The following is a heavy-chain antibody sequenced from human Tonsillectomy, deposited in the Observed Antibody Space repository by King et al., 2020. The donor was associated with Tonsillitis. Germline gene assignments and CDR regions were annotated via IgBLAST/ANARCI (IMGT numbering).Heavy chain of an antibody. V-gene: IGHV3-49*04. CDR1: GFTFGDYA. J-gene: IGHJ4*02. D-gene: IGHD2-21*02. CDR3: TRAYCGGDCYSVPSDY. Sequence: VQLVESGGGLVQPGRSLSLSCTASGFTFGDYAMSWVRQAPGKGLEWVGFIRSKAYGGTTEYAASVKGRFIVSRDDSKSIAYLQMNSLKTEDTAVYYCTRAYCGGDCYSVPSDYWGQGTLVTVSS. CDR2: IRSKAYGGTT.